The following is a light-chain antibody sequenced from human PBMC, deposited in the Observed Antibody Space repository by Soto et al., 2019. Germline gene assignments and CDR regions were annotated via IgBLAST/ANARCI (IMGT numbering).Light chain of an antibody. Sequence: DIQMTQSPSSVSASIGDRVTITCRASQDISSWLAWYQHKPGKAPKLLIYAASTLQAGVPSRFSGSGSGTDFTLTISSLQPEDVAAYYCQKYNSAPLTFGGGTKVDIK. V-gene: IGKV1-27*01. CDR1: QDISSW. CDR3: QKYNSAPLT. J-gene: IGKJ4*01. CDR2: AAS.